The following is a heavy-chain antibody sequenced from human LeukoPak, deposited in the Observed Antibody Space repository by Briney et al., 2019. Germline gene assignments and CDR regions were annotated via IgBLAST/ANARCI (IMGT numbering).Heavy chain of an antibody. J-gene: IGHJ4*02. CDR2: ISGSGGST. CDR1: GGTFSSYA. D-gene: IGHD3-22*01. CDR3: AKAPYYYDSSGYF. V-gene: IGHV3-23*01. Sequence: ASVKVSCKASGGTFSSYAMSWVRQAPGKGLEWVSAISGSGGSTYYADSVKGRFTISRDNSKNTLYLQMNSLRAEDTAVYYCAKAPYYYDSSGYFWGQGTLVTVSS.